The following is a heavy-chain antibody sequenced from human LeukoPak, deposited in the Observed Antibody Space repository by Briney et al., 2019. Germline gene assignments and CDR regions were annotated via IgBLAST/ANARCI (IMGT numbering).Heavy chain of an antibody. D-gene: IGHD3-3*02. CDR1: GFTFSDYW. Sequence: GGSLRLSCAASGFTFSDYWISWVRQAPGKGLEWMANINPDGSEAYYVDSVQGRFTISRDNTKNSLSLQMNGLRAEDTGVYYCARPFLADSVQGTLVTVSS. V-gene: IGHV3-7*01. J-gene: IGHJ4*02. CDR2: INPDGSEA. CDR3: ARPFLAD.